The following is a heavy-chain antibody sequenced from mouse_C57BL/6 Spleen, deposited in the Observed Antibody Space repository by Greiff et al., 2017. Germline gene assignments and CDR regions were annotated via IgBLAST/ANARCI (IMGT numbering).Heavy chain of an antibody. Sequence: VQLQQPGAELVKPGASVKLSCQASGYTFTSYWMHWVKQRPGQGLEWIGMIHPNSGSTNYNEKFKSKATLTVAKSSSTAYMQLSSLTSEDSAVYYCARERAYYSPEDYWGQGTSVTVSS. CDR2: IHPNSGST. J-gene: IGHJ4*01. CDR1: GYTFTSYW. D-gene: IGHD2-12*01. V-gene: IGHV1-64*01. CDR3: ARERAYYSPEDY.